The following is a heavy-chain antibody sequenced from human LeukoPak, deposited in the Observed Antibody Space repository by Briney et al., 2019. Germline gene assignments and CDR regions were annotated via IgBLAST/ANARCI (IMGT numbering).Heavy chain of an antibody. V-gene: IGHV3-23*01. CDR2: ISGSGGT. Sequence: PGGSLRLSCAASGFTFSNYAMTWVRQAPGKGLEWVSTISGSGGTYYADSVKGRFTISRDNSKNTLYLQMNSLRAEDTAVYYCAKGASGRYFDWLSSTSFFDYWGQGTLVTVSS. CDR3: AKGASGRYFDWLSSTSFFDY. D-gene: IGHD3-9*01. CDR1: GFTFSNYA. J-gene: IGHJ4*02.